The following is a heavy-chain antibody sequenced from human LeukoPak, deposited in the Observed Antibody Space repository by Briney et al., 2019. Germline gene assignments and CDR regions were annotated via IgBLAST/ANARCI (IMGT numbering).Heavy chain of an antibody. V-gene: IGHV3-74*01. CDR2: INSDGSST. CDR3: ARFPGYSYGQRYFDY. Sequence: PGGSLRLSCAASGFTFSSYWMHWVRQAPGKGLVWVSRINSDGSSTSYADSVKGRFTISRDNAKNTLYLQMNSLRAEDTAVYHCARFPGYSYGQRYFDYWGQGTLVTVSS. D-gene: IGHD5-18*01. CDR1: GFTFSSYW. J-gene: IGHJ4*02.